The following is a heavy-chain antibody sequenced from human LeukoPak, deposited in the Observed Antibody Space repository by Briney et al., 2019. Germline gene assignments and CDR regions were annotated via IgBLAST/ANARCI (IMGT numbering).Heavy chain of an antibody. CDR2: ISGSGSYI. D-gene: IGHD3-16*01. J-gene: IGHJ3*02. Sequence: PGGSLRLSCAASGFTFSDYSMNWVRQTPRKGLEWVSCISGSGSYIYYADSVKGRFTISRDNAKKSLYLQMNSLRAEDTAVYYCARARLTDYVWGRRTFDIWGQGTMVTVSS. V-gene: IGHV3-21*01. CDR3: ARARLTDYVWGRRTFDI. CDR1: GFTFSDYS.